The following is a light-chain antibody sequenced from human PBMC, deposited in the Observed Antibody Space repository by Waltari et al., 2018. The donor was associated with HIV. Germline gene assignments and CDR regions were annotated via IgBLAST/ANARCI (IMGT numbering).Light chain of an antibody. CDR3: QSADLSGTYWV. J-gene: IGLJ3*02. CDR1: AFPDQF. CDR2: QDT. Sequence: SYDVTQPSSVSVSPGQTARITCSGYAFPDQFVSWYQQKPGQAPVLVIYQDTQRPSGIPERFSGSSSGTVATLTIRGVRTEDEADYHCQSADLSGTYWVFGGGTKLTVL. V-gene: IGLV3-25*03.